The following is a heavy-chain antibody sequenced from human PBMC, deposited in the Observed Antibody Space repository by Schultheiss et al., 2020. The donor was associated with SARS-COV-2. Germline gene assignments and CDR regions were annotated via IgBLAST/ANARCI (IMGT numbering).Heavy chain of an antibody. CDR2: INPNSGAT. D-gene: IGHD1-1*01. J-gene: IGHJ2*01. Sequence: ASVKVSCKASGYSFTGYYMHWVRQAPGQGLEWMGWINPNSGATNDAQKFQGWVTMTRDTSISTAYMELSRLRSDDTAVYYCARDQSKLETTPYWYFDLWGRGTLVTVSS. CDR1: GYSFTGYY. CDR3: ARDQSKLETTPYWYFDL. V-gene: IGHV1-2*04.